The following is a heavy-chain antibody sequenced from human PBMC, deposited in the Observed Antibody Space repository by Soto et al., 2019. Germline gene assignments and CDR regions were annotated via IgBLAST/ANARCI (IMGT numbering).Heavy chain of an antibody. V-gene: IGHV1-18*01. Sequence: QVQLVQSGAEVKKPGASVKVSCKASGYTFTSYGISWVRQAPGQGLEWMGWISAYNGNTNYAQKLQGRVTMTTDTSTSTAYMELRSLRSDDTAVYYCARDQRYYGSGSYYMDYYYGMDVWGQGTTVTVSS. CDR1: GYTFTSYG. J-gene: IGHJ6*02. D-gene: IGHD3-10*01. CDR3: ARDQRYYGSGSYYMDYYYGMDV. CDR2: ISAYNGNT.